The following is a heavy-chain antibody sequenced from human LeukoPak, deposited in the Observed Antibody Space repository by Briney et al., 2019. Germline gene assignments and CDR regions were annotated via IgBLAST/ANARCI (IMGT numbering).Heavy chain of an antibody. V-gene: IGHV5-51*01. D-gene: IGHD3-22*01. CDR3: ARPKWRGYYDSSGPRDAFDI. CDR1: GYSFTSYW. Sequence: GESLKISCKGSGYSFTSYWIGWVRQMPGKGLEWMGIIYPGDSDTRYSPSFQGQVTISADKSISTAYPQWSSLKASDTAMYYCARPKWRGYYDSSGPRDAFDIWGQGTMVTVSS. CDR2: IYPGDSDT. J-gene: IGHJ3*02.